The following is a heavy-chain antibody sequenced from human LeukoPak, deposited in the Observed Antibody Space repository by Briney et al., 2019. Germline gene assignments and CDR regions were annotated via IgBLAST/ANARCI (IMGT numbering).Heavy chain of an antibody. J-gene: IGHJ4*02. D-gene: IGHD3-10*01. CDR1: GFSVSSKY. Sequence: GGCLRLSCAASGFSVSSKYMGWVRQAPGKGLEWVSVIYSGGSTFVADSVKGRFTISRDNSKNTLYLQMNSLRAEDTAVYYCAKDRDGVAYDWGQGTLVTVSS. CDR2: IYSGGST. V-gene: IGHV3-53*01. CDR3: AKDRDGVAYD.